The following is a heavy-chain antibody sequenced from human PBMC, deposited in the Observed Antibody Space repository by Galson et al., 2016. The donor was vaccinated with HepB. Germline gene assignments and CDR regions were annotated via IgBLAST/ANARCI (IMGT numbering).Heavy chain of an antibody. D-gene: IGHD2-8*01. CDR3: ARARGVSIRLTFDL. CDR2: ISSSSSTA. CDR1: GITFSRHS. J-gene: IGHJ3*01. V-gene: IGHV3-48*02. Sequence: SLRLACAASGITFSRHSMNWVRQAPGKGLEWVSYISSSSSTAYYTDSVKGRFTISRDNTRNSLYLQMSNLRDEDTAVYYCARARGVSIRLTFDLWGQGTMVTVSS.